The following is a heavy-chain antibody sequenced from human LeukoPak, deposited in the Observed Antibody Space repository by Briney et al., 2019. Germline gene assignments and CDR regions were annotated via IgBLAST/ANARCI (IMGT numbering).Heavy chain of an antibody. CDR2: IIPILGIA. CDR1: GGTFSSYA. D-gene: IGHD1-26*01. Sequence: SVKVSCKASGGTFSSYAISWVRQAPGQGLEWMGWIIPILGIANYAQKFQGRVTITADKSTSTAYMELSSLRSEDTAVYYCARDSIVGARLDVDYWCQGTLVTVSS. CDR3: ARDSIVGARLDVDY. V-gene: IGHV1-69*10. J-gene: IGHJ4*02.